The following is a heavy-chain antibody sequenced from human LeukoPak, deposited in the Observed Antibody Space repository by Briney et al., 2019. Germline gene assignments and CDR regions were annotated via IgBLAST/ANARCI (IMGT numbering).Heavy chain of an antibody. J-gene: IGHJ4*02. CDR3: ARVSLVRGAPDYYFDY. D-gene: IGHD3-10*01. Sequence: PSETLSLTCTVSGDSISDYYWSWIRQPAGKGLEWIGRIYTSGSTNYNPSLKSRVTMSVDTSKNQFSLKLSSVTAADTAVYYCARVSLVRGAPDYYFDYWGQGTLVTVSS. V-gene: IGHV4-4*07. CDR1: GDSISDYY. CDR2: IYTSGST.